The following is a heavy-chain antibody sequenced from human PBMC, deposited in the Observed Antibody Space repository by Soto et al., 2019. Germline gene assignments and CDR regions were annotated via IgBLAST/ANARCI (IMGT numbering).Heavy chain of an antibody. J-gene: IGHJ6*02. V-gene: IGHV3-23*01. Sequence: GGSLRLSCAASGFTFSSYAMSWVRQAPGKGLEWVSAIRGSAVGTYYADSVKGRFTISRDNSQNTLYLQMNSLRAEDTAVYYCARGGADYYYYGMDVWGQGTTVTVSS. CDR3: ARGGADYYYYGMDV. CDR2: IRGSAVGT. CDR1: GFTFSSYA. D-gene: IGHD3-16*01.